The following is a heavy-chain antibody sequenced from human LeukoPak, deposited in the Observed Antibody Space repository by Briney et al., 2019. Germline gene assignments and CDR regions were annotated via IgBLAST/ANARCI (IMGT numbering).Heavy chain of an antibody. Sequence: ASETLSLTCTVSGGSISSSSYYWGWIRQPPGKGLEWIGSIYYSGSTYYNPSLKSRVTISVDTSKNQFSLKLSSVTAADTAVYYCARLTVVKTFDYWGQGTLVTVSS. CDR1: GGSISSSSYY. V-gene: IGHV4-39*01. D-gene: IGHD4-23*01. CDR3: ARLTVVKTFDY. J-gene: IGHJ4*02. CDR2: IYYSGST.